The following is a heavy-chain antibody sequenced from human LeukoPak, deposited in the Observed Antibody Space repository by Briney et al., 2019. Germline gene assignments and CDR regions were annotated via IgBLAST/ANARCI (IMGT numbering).Heavy chain of an antibody. V-gene: IGHV1-8*01. CDR2: MNPNSGNT. D-gene: IGHD2-21*02. Sequence: GASVKVSCKASGYTFTSYDINWVRQATGQGLEWMGWMNPNSGNTGYAQKFQGRVTMTRNTSISTAYMELSSLRSEDTAVYYCARDRVTAGSRGPRPDYYYYYGMGVWGQGTTVTVSS. CDR1: GYTFTSYD. CDR3: ARDRVTAGSRGPRPDYYYYYGMGV. J-gene: IGHJ6*02.